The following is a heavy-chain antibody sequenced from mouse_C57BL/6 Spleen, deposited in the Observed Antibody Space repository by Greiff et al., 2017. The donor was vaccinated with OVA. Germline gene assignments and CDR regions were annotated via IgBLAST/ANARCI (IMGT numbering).Heavy chain of an antibody. D-gene: IGHD1-1*01. CDR2: IHPSDSDT. CDR1: GYTFTSYW. Sequence: QVQLQQPGAELVKPGASVKVSCKASGYTFTSYWMHWVKQRPGQGFEWIGRIHPSDSDTNYNQKFKGKATLTVDKSSSTAYMQLSSLTSEDSAVYYCAMDYYGSSYEAYWGQGTLVTVSA. J-gene: IGHJ3*01. CDR3: AMDYYGSSYEAY. V-gene: IGHV1-74*01.